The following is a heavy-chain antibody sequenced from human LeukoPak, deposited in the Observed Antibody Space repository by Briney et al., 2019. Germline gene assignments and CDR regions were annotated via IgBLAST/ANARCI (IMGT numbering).Heavy chain of an antibody. CDR2: INTNTGNP. D-gene: IGHD4-17*01. CDR1: GYTFTSYA. J-gene: IGHJ4*02. CDR3: ARDRGYYGDYGLVLGYFDY. Sequence: ASVKVSCKASGYTFTSYAMNWVRRAPGQGLEWMGWINTNTGNPTYAQGFTGRFVFSLDTSVSTAYLQISSLKAEDTAVYYCARDRGYYGDYGLVLGYFDYWGQGTLVTVSS. V-gene: IGHV7-4-1*02.